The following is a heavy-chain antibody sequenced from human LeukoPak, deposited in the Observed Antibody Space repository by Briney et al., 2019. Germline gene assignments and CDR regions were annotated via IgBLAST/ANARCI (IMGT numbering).Heavy chain of an antibody. CDR2: IIPILGIA. Sequence: GASVTLSCKASGGTFSSSAINWVRQAPGQGLEWMGRIIPILGIANYAQKFQGRVTITADKSTSTAYMELSSLRSEDTAVYYCARTPPFDSSGSSANASGLDYWGQGTLVTVSS. CDR1: GGTFSSSA. CDR3: ARTPPFDSSGSSANASGLDY. D-gene: IGHD3-22*01. V-gene: IGHV1-69*04. J-gene: IGHJ4*02.